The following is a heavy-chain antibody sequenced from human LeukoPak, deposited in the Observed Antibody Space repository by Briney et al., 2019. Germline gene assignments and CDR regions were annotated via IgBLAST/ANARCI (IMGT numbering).Heavy chain of an antibody. CDR3: ARDGPLGGAFDI. J-gene: IGHJ3*02. CDR2: INPNSGGT. V-gene: IGHV1-2*02. D-gene: IGHD3-16*01. Sequence: ASVKVSCKASGYTFTGYYIHLVRQAPGQGLEWMGWINPNSGGTKYARKLQGRVTMTRDTSISTAYMDLSRLRSDDTAVYFCARDGPLGGAFDIWGQGTMVTVSS. CDR1: GYTFTGYY.